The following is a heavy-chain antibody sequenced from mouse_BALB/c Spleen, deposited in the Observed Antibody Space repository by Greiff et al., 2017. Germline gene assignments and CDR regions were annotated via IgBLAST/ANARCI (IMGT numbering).Heavy chain of an antibody. D-gene: IGHD3-1*01. V-gene: IGHV5-4*02. J-gene: IGHJ4*01. CDR3: ARDRGGAMDY. CDR2: ISDGGSYT. Sequence: EVQRVESGGGLVKPGGSLKLSCAASGFTFSDYYMYWVRQTPEKRLEWVATISDGGSYTYYPDSVKGRFTISRDNAKNNLYLQMGSLKYEDTAMYYCARDRGGAMDYWGQGTSVTVSS. CDR1: GFTFSDYY.